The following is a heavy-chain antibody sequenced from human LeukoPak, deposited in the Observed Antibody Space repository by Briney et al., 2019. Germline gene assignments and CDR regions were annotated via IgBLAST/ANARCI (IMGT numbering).Heavy chain of an antibody. CDR1: GGSISSYY. V-gene: IGHV4-59*01. Sequence: IPSETLSLTCTVSGGSISSYYWSWIRQPPGKGLEWIGYIYYSGSTNYNPSLKSRVTISVDTSKNQFSLKLSSVTAADTAVYYCARGGGYASPIGYWGQGALVTVSS. J-gene: IGHJ4*02. CDR2: IYYSGST. D-gene: IGHD5-12*01. CDR3: ARGGGYASPIGY.